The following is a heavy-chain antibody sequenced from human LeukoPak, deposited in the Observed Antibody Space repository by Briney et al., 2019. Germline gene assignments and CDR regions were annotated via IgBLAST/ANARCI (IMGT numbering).Heavy chain of an antibody. CDR3: TTVKEANDAFDI. CDR2: IKSKADVGKT. Sequence: PGGSLRLYCPASGFTFINAWLTWVRQAPGKGMEWVGRIKSKADVGKTDYAAPVKGRFTISRDDSKTTLNLQMIRLKTEDTAVYYCTTVKEANDAFDIWGQGTMVTVSS. V-gene: IGHV3-15*01. CDR1: GFTFINAW. J-gene: IGHJ3*02.